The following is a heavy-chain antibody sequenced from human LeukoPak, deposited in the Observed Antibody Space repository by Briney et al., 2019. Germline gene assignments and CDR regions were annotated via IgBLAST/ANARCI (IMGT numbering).Heavy chain of an antibody. CDR2: INHSGRT. Sequence: SETLSLTCAVYGGSFSGYYWSWIRQPPGKGLEWIGEINHSGRTNYNPSLKSRDAISVDTSKNQFSLKLSSVTAADTAVYYCAGSVGAAAGYYYYYYMDVWGKGTTVTVSS. V-gene: IGHV4-34*01. J-gene: IGHJ6*03. CDR1: GGSFSGYY. D-gene: IGHD6-13*01. CDR3: AGSVGAAAGYYYYYYMDV.